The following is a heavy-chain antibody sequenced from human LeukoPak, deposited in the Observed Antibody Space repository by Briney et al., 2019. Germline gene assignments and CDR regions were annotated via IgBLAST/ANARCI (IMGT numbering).Heavy chain of an antibody. CDR3: ATQGGYYSDSSGYPTNAFDI. J-gene: IGHJ3*02. CDR1: GFTFASYD. D-gene: IGHD3-22*01. Sequence: ASVKVSCKASGFTFASYDINWVRQATGQGLEWMGWMNPNSGSTNYAHKFQGRVTMTRNTSISTAYMELSSPRSEDTAVYYCATQGGYYSDSSGYPTNAFDIWGQGTMVTVSS. V-gene: IGHV1-8*01. CDR2: MNPNSGST.